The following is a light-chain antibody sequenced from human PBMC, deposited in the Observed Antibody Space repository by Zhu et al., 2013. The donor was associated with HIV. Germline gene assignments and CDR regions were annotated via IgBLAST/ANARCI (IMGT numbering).Light chain of an antibody. CDR1: QSVTNIH. V-gene: IGKV3-20*01. CDR3: QSYDNSAALT. CDR2: GAS. J-gene: IGKJ4*01. Sequence: EIVLTQSPGTLSLSPGERATLSCRASQSVTNIHLAWYQQRPGQAPRLLIHGASNRATDVPDRFSGSGSGTDFTLTISRLEPEDVAVYFCQSYDNSAALTFGAGTEVEV.